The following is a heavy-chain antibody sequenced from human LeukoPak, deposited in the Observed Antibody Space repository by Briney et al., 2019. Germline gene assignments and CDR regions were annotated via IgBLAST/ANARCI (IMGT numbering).Heavy chain of an antibody. V-gene: IGHV4-61*02. CDR3: ARHRGFDYGDYELDY. D-gene: IGHD4-17*01. CDR1: GGSISSGSYY. CDR2: IYTSGST. Sequence: PSQTLSLTCTVSGGSISSGSYYWSWIRQPAGKGLEWIGRIYTSGSTNYNPSLKSRVTISVDTSKNQFSLKLSSVTAADTAVYYCARHRGFDYGDYELDYWGQGTLVTVSS. J-gene: IGHJ4*02.